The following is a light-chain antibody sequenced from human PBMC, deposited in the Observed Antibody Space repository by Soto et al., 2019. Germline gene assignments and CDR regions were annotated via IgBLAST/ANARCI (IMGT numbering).Light chain of an antibody. CDR3: QQYENLPT. CDR1: QNINNY. J-gene: IGKJ5*01. V-gene: IGKV1-33*01. Sequence: DIQMTQSPSSLSESVGDRVTITCQASQNINNYLNWYQQKPGRAPKLLIYDESNLEAAVPSRFRGSGSETDFTFTISCLYPEDIATYYFQQYENLPTFGQGTRLEMK. CDR2: DES.